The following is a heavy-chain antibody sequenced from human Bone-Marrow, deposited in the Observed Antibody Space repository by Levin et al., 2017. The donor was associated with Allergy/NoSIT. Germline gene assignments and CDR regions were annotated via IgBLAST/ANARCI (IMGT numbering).Heavy chain of an antibody. Sequence: PSETLSLTCTVSGASMNSDTHFWSWIRQPAGKGLEWIGRVHRNGHTVCSPSLQSRVSISVDTSKNRFSLSLRSVTAADTAIYYCARSAHPYYFDSWGLGTLVAVSS. J-gene: IGHJ4*02. CDR3: ARSAHPYYFDS. V-gene: IGHV4-61*02. CDR1: GASMNSDTHF. CDR2: VHRNGHT. D-gene: IGHD3-3*01.